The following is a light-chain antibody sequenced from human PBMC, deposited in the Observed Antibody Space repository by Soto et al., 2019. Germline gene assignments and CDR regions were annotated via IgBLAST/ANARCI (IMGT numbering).Light chain of an antibody. Sequence: QSALTQPPSASGSPGQSVTISCTGTSSDVGGYNYVSWYQQHPGKAPKLMIYEVSKRPSGVPDRFSGSKSGNTASLTVSGLQAEDEADYYCISYAGTNTFAVFGGGTKLTVL. CDR3: ISYAGTNTFAV. CDR2: EVS. CDR1: SSDVGGYNY. V-gene: IGLV2-8*01. J-gene: IGLJ2*01.